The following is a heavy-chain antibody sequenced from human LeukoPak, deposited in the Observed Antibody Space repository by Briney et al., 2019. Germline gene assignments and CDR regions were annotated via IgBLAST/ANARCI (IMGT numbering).Heavy chain of an antibody. V-gene: IGHV1-69*02. CDR3: VVGEDYDFWSGYCFDY. D-gene: IGHD3-3*01. Sequence: ASVKVSCKASGGTFSSYTISWVRQAPGQGLEWMGRIIPILGIANYAQKFQGRVTITADKSTSTAYMELSSLRSEDTAVYYCVVGEDYDFWSGYCFDYWGQGTLVTVSS. CDR1: GGTFSSYT. CDR2: IIPILGIA. J-gene: IGHJ4*02.